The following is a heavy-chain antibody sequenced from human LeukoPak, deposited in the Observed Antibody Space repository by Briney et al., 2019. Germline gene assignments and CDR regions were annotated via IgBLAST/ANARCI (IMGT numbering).Heavy chain of an antibody. CDR1: GFTFKSYA. D-gene: IGHD6-19*01. J-gene: IGHJ1*01. CDR3: AKDSWLVPAKDCYFQY. V-gene: IGHV3-23*01. CDR2: ISGSGGST. Sequence: GGSLRLSCTASGFTFKSYAMSWVRQAPGKGVEWGSGISGSGGSTYYGDSVKGRFTISRDNFKNTLYLQMNSLRVEDTAVYHCAKDSWLVPAKDCYFQYWGQGTLVTVSS.